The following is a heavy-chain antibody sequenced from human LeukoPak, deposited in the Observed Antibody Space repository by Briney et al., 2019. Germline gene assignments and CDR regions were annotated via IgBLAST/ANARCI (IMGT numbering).Heavy chain of an antibody. D-gene: IGHD4-11*01. CDR2: VRYDGTNK. J-gene: IGHJ5*02. Sequence: SGGSLRLSCAASGFAASGFTFSTFGMHWVRQAPGEGLEWVAFVRYDGTNKYYADSVKGRFTISRDNSKNTLYLQMNSLRAEDTAVYYCAKIIGDYSPSTNHAWGQGTLVTVSS. V-gene: IGHV3-30*02. CDR1: GFTFSTFG. CDR3: AKIIGDYSPSTNHA.